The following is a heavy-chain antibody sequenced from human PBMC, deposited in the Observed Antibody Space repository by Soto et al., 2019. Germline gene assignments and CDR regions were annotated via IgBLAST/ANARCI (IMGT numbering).Heavy chain of an antibody. V-gene: IGHV3-33*08. J-gene: IGHJ5*02. Sequence: GGSLRLSCVASRFTFSSYGMHWVRQAPGKGLEWVAVIWYDGSNKYYADSVKGRFTISRDNSKNTLYLQMNSLRAEDTAVYYCASSNSGYSGDNWFDPWGQGTLVTVSS. CDR1: RFTFSSYG. CDR3: ASSNSGYSGDNWFDP. CDR2: IWYDGSNK. D-gene: IGHD5-12*01.